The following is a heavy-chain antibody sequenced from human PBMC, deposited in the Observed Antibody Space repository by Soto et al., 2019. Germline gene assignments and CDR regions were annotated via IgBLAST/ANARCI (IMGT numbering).Heavy chain of an antibody. CDR1: VGSISRGGYY. CDR2: IYYSGST. CDR3: ARSDDCSGGSCYGPFDI. Sequence: SETLSLTCTVSVGSISRGGYYWIWIRHHPGKGLGWIGYIYYSGSTYYNPSLKSRVTISVDTSKNQFSLKLSSVTAADTAVYYCARSDDCSGGSCYGPFDIWGQGTMVTVSS. D-gene: IGHD2-15*01. J-gene: IGHJ3*02. V-gene: IGHV4-31*03.